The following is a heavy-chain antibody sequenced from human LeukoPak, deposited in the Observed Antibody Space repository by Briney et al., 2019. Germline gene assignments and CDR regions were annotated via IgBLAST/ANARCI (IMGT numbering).Heavy chain of an antibody. CDR2: INHSGST. CDR3: ATRQGNWFDP. J-gene: IGHJ5*02. V-gene: IGHV4-34*01. Sequence: PSETLSLTCAVSGGSISSGGYYWSWIRQPPGKGLEWIGEINHSGSTNYNPSLKSRVTISVDTSKNQFSLKLSSVTAADTAVYYCATRQGNWFDPWGQGTLVTVSS. CDR1: GGSISSGGYY.